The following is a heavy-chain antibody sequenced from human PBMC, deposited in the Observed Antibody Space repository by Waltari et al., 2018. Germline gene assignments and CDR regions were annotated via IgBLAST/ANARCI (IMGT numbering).Heavy chain of an antibody. Sequence: QVQLQESGPGLVKPSETLSLTCAVSGYSISSGYYWGWIQQPPGKGLEWIGSIYHSGSTYYNPSLKSRVTISVDTTKNQFSLKLSSVTAADTAVYYCARIAAAGTSIDYWGQGTLVTVSS. CDR3: ARIAAAGTSIDY. CDR2: IYHSGST. J-gene: IGHJ4*02. D-gene: IGHD6-13*01. V-gene: IGHV4-38-2*01. CDR1: GYSISSGYY.